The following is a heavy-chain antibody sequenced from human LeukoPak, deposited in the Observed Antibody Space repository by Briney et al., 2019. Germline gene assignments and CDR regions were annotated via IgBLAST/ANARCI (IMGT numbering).Heavy chain of an antibody. J-gene: IGHJ4*02. Sequence: GGSLRLSCAASGFTFSSYWMHWVRQAPGKGLVWVSRINSDGSSTSYADSVKGRFTISRDNAKNTLYLQMNSLRAEDTAVYYCANGYYYDLGYFDYWGQGTLVTVSS. V-gene: IGHV3-74*01. CDR2: INSDGSST. CDR3: ANGYYYDLGYFDY. D-gene: IGHD3-22*01. CDR1: GFTFSSYW.